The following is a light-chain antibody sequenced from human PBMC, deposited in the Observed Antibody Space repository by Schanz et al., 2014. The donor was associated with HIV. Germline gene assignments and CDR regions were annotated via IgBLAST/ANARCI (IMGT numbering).Light chain of an antibody. CDR3: SSYTSSASLYVI. V-gene: IGLV2-8*01. J-gene: IGLJ2*01. Sequence: QSVLTQPPSASGSPGQSVTISCTGTSSDVGDYNYVSWYQQHPGKAPKIMIFEVSKRPSGVPDRFSGSKSGNTASLTISGLQTEDEADYYCSSYTSSASLYVIFGGGTKVTVL. CDR1: SSDVGDYNY. CDR2: EVS.